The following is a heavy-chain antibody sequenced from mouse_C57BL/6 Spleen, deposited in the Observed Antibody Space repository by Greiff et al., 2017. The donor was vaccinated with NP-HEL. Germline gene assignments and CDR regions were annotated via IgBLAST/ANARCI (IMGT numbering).Heavy chain of an antibody. CDR2: IDPSDSET. V-gene: IGHV1-52*01. CDR3: ARDSNYLDD. J-gene: IGHJ2*01. Sequence: QVHVKQSGAELVRPGSSVKLSCKASGYTFTSYWMHWVKQRPIQGLEWIGNIDPSDSETHYNQKFKDKATLTVDKSSSTAYMQLSSLTSEDSAVYYCARDSNYLDDWGQGTTLTVSS. CDR1: GYTFTSYW. D-gene: IGHD2-5*01.